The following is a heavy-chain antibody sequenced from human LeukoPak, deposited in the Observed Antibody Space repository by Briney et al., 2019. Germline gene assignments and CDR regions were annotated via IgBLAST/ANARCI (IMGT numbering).Heavy chain of an antibody. J-gene: IGHJ5*02. CDR1: GGSISSGGYY. D-gene: IGHD2-2*02. Sequence: SETLSLTCTVSGGSISSGGYYWSWVRQHPGKGLEWIGHIYNGESTSYSPPLKSRVTISIDTSKNQFFLRLSSVTAADTAVYYCARSQYQLLYSPWGQGTLVTVSS. V-gene: IGHV4-31*03. CDR3: ARSQYQLLYSP. CDR2: IYNGEST.